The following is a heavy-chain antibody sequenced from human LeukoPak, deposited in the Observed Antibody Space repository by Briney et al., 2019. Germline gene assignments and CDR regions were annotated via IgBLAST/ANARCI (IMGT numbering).Heavy chain of an antibody. D-gene: IGHD3-9*01. J-gene: IGHJ5*02. CDR1: GFPFSSYS. CDR2: LSSSSSYI. Sequence: GGCLGLSCAASGFPFSSYSMNWVRRARGKGLEYGSSLSSSSSYIYYADSVKRRFTISRDNAKNSLYLQMNSLRAEDTAVYYCARDVSYDILTPNWFDPWGQGTLVTVSS. CDR3: ARDVSYDILTPNWFDP. V-gene: IGHV3-21*01.